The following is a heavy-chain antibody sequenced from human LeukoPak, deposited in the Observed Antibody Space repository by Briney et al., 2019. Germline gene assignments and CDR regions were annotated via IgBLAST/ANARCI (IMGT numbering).Heavy chain of an antibody. V-gene: IGHV4-31*03. Sequence: SQTLSLTCTVSGGSISSGGYYWSWIRQHPGKGLEWIGYIYYSGSTYYNPSLKSRVTISVDTSKNQFSLKLSSVTAADTAVYYCARDLVVVPAATKNYYYYGMDVWGQGTTVTVSS. D-gene: IGHD2-2*01. CDR1: GGSISSGGYY. J-gene: IGHJ6*02. CDR3: ARDLVVVPAATKNYYYYGMDV. CDR2: IYYSGST.